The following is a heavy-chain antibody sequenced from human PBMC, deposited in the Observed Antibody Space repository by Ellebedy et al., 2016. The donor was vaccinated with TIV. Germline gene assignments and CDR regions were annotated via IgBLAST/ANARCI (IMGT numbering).Heavy chain of an antibody. Sequence: AASVKVSCKASGYTFTSYGISWVRQAPGQGLEWMGWISGYNGGTNYAQNLQGRVTMTTDTSTSTAYMELRSLRSDDTAVYYCARDFSSGSWFDLWGQGTLVTVSS. CDR2: ISGYNGGT. V-gene: IGHV1-18*04. J-gene: IGHJ5*02. CDR1: GYTFTSYG. D-gene: IGHD6-19*01. CDR3: ARDFSSGSWFDL.